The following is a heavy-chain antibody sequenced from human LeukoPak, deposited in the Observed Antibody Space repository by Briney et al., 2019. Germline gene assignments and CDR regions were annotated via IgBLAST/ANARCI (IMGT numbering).Heavy chain of an antibody. V-gene: IGHV1-46*01. J-gene: IGHJ4*02. CDR1: GSSFISYY. D-gene: IGHD6-19*01. CDR2: INPSGGST. CDR3: ARDLGLSMAGTSGFDY. Sequence: ASVKVSCKASGSSFISYYMHWVRQAPGQGLEWMVKINPSGGSTGYAQKFRGRITMTRDTSRSTVYRELSSLRSEDTAVYYCARDLGLSMAGTSGFDYWGQGSLVTVSS.